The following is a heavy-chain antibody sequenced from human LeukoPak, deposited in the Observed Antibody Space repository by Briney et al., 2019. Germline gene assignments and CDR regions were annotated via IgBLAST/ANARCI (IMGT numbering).Heavy chain of an antibody. CDR2: IIPIFGTA. CDR3: ARAYGDYSWSGGMDV. J-gene: IGHJ6*02. CDR1: GGTFSSYA. D-gene: IGHD4-17*01. Sequence: ASVKVSCKASGGTFSSYAISWVRQAPGQGLEWMGGIIPIFGTANYAQKFQGRVTITADESTSTAYMELSSLRSEDTAVYCCARAYGDYSWSGGMDVWGQGTTVTVS. V-gene: IGHV1-69*13.